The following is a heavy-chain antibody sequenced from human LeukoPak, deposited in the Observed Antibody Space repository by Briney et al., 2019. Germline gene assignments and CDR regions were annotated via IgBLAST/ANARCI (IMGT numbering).Heavy chain of an antibody. CDR2: INSGNGDT. V-gene: IGHV1-3*01. Sequence: ASVKVSCKASGYIFTNYAMHWVRQAPGQRPEWMGWINSGNGDTKYSQTFRDRVTITRDTSASTAYMKLSSLRSEDTAVYYCARGDCSNCYNTDVWGKGTTVTVSS. CDR3: ARGDCSNCYNTDV. CDR1: GYIFTNYA. J-gene: IGHJ6*04. D-gene: IGHD2-2*01.